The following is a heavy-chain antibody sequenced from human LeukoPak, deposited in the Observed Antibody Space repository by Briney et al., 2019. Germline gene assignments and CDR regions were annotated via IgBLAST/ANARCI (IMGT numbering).Heavy chain of an antibody. V-gene: IGHV3-30*18. D-gene: IGHD4-17*01. CDR2: ISYDGSNK. J-gene: IGHJ4*02. Sequence: SGGSLRLSCAASGFTFSSYGMHWVRQAPGKGLEWVAVISYDGSNKYCADSVKGRFTISRDNSKNTLYLQMNSLRAEDTAVYYCAKGWLTVIPPGLDYWGQGTLVTVSS. CDR3: AKGWLTVIPPGLDY. CDR1: GFTFSSYG.